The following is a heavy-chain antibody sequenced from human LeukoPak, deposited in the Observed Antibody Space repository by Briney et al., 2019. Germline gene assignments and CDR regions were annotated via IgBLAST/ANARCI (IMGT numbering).Heavy chain of an antibody. CDR3: AKGHTTTFGVVIRNYYYMDV. D-gene: IGHD3-3*01. V-gene: IGHV3-23*01. CDR1: GLTFSSYG. CDR2: ISTTGGTT. J-gene: IGHJ6*03. Sequence: GGSLRLSCAASGLTFSSYGMSWVRQAPGRGLEWVSAISTTGGTTYYADSVRGRFTISRDNSKSTLYLQMNSLRAEDTAVYYCAKGHTTTFGVVIRNYYYMDVWGKGTTVTISS.